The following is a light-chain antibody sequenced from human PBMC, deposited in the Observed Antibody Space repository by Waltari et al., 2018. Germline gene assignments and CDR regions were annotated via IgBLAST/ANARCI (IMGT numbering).Light chain of an antibody. CDR3: QQYNNWPRT. CDR1: QSISNN. J-gene: IGKJ1*01. Sequence: EIVMTHSPATLSVSPGERATLSCRASQSISNNLAWYQQNPGQAPRLLIYGASTRASGIPARFSGSGSGTEFTLTISSLQSEDFAVYYCQQYNNWPRTFGQGTNVEI. CDR2: GAS. V-gene: IGKV3-15*01.